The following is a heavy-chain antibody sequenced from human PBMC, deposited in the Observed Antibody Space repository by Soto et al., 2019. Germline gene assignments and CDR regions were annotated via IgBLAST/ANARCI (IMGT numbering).Heavy chain of an antibody. V-gene: IGHV3-48*02. D-gene: IGHD2-21*02. CDR1: GFRFSDYS. J-gene: IGHJ4*02. CDR3: ARLPKGSMVTS. Sequence: GGSLRLSCAASGFRFSDYSMNWVRQAPGKGLEWVSYITSSGDSIYYSDSVKGRFTVSRDNAKNSLFLQMNGLRDEDTAVYYCARLPKGSMVTSWGQGTLVTVSS. CDR2: ITSSGDSI.